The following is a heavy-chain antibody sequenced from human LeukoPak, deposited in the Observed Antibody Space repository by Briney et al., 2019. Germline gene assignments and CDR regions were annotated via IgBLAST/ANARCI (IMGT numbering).Heavy chain of an antibody. Sequence: ASVKVSCKASGYTFTGYYMHWVRQAPGQGLERMGWINPNSGGTNYAQKFQGRVTMTRDTSISTAYMELSRLRSDDTAVYYCARGRSQLGRGAFDIWGQGTMVTVSS. D-gene: IGHD3-16*01. J-gene: IGHJ3*02. CDR3: ARGRSQLGRGAFDI. V-gene: IGHV1-2*02. CDR1: GYTFTGYY. CDR2: INPNSGGT.